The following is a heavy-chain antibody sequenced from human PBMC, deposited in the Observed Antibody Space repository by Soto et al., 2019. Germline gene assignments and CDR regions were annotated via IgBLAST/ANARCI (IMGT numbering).Heavy chain of an antibody. CDR1: GFTISTYS. CDR2: ISTPGTSK. J-gene: IGHJ4*02. D-gene: IGHD4-17*01. CDR3: ARDRGADYGDFDY. V-gene: IGHV3-48*02. Sequence: EVPLVESGGGLVQPGGSLTLSCVASGFTISTYSFNWVRQTPGKGLEWLSYISTPGTSKYYADSIQGRVTVSRDNAKNSLFLHLSSLRKEDTAVYYCARDRGADYGDFDYWGQGTLVTVSS.